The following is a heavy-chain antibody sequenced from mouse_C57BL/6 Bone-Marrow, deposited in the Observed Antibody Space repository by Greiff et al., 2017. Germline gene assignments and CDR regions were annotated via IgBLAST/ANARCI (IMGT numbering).Heavy chain of an antibody. V-gene: IGHV2-9*01. Sequence: QVQLQESGPGLVAPSQSLSITCTVSGFSLTSYGVDWVRQTPGKGLEWLGVIWGGGSTNYNSALMSRLSISKDNSKSQVFLKMNSLQTDDTAMYYCAKRGYSNYGWNWYFDVWGTGTTVTVSS. CDR1: GFSLTSYG. CDR2: IWGGGST. D-gene: IGHD2-5*01. CDR3: AKRGYSNYGWNWYFDV. J-gene: IGHJ1*03.